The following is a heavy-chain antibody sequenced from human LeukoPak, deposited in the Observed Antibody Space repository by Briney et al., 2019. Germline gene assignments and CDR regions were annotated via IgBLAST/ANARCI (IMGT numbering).Heavy chain of an antibody. J-gene: IGHJ4*02. D-gene: IGHD6-25*01. Sequence: LGGSLRLSCAASGFTVSSNYMSWVRQAPGKGLEWVSVIYIGGSTYYADSVKGRFTISRDNSKNTLYLQMNSLRAEDTAVYYCFTLQRPFDYWGQGTLVTVSS. CDR1: GFTVSSNY. CDR2: IYIGGST. CDR3: FTLQRPFDY. V-gene: IGHV3-53*01.